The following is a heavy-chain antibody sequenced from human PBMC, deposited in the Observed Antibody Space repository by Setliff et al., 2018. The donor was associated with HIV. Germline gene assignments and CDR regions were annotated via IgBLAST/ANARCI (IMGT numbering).Heavy chain of an antibody. CDR3: ARGPYTIDY. CDR1: GFTFSTHA. J-gene: IGHJ4*02. CDR2: ISASGGST. Sequence: GGSLRLSCAASGFTFSTHAMSWVRQAPGKGLEWVSAISASGGSTYYADSVKGRFTISRDNSKNTLYLQMNSLRAEDTAVYYCARGPYTIDYWGQGTLVTVSS. V-gene: IGHV3-23*01. D-gene: IGHD3-16*01.